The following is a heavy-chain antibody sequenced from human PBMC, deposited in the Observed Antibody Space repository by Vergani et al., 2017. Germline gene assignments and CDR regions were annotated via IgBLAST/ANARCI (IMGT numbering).Heavy chain of an antibody. Sequence: QVQLQESGPGLVKPSETLSLTCTVSNDSVSNTFYYWGWIRQTPGKGLEWIGSIYYSGSTYYNPSLESRVTMSVDTSNNHFSLRLNSLTAADTAVYYCARRSGIVYDIFSGTQYFFDCWGQGTLVTVSS. V-gene: IGHV4-39*07. CDR1: NDSVSNTFYY. D-gene: IGHD3-9*01. CDR2: IYYSGST. J-gene: IGHJ4*02. CDR3: ARRSGIVYDIFSGTQYFFDC.